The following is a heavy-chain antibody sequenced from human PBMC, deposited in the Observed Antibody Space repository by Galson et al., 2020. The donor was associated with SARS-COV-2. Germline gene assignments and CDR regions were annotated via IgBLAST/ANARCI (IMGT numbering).Heavy chain of an antibody. CDR1: GFSLSSGGVG. Sequence: SGPTLVKPTQTLTLTCSFSGFSLSSGGVGVGWIRQPPGKALEWVALVYWNDDKRYSPSLKIRLTVAKDTSKNQVVLTMSNMDPVDTATYYCAHKWDYLDYFDYWGQGTLVTVS. CDR3: AHKWDYLDYFDY. D-gene: IGHD1-26*01. CDR2: VYWNDDK. V-gene: IGHV2-5*01. J-gene: IGHJ4*02.